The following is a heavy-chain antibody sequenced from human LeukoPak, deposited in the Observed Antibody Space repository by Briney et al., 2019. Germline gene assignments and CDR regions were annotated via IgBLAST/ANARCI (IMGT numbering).Heavy chain of an antibody. CDR3: ARGGSTDSIHSCGGNCYFLDY. Sequence: ASVKVSCKASGYTFTGNHMHWVRQAPGQGLDWMGCINPNSSGTNYAQKFKGRVIMTRDTSIRTAYMWLSRLGSDDTAVYYCARGGSTDSIHSCGGNCYFLDYWGQGTLVTVSS. CDR2: INPNSSGT. J-gene: IGHJ4*02. D-gene: IGHD2-21*02. CDR1: GYTFTGNH. V-gene: IGHV1-2*02.